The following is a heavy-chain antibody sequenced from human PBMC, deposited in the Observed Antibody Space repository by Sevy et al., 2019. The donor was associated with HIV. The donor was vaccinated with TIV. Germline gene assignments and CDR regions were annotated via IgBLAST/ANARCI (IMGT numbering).Heavy chain of an antibody. CDR3: ARDRTVVTSHYYYYGMDV. CDR2: IPYDGSNK. D-gene: IGHD2-21*02. J-gene: IGHJ6*02. Sequence: GGSLRLSCAASGFTFSSYAMHWVRQAPGKGLEWVAVIPYDGSNKYYADSVKGRFTIPRDNSKNTLYLQMNSLRAEDMAVYYCARDRTVVTSHYYYYGMDVWGQGTTVTVSS. CDR1: GFTFSSYA. V-gene: IGHV3-30-3*01.